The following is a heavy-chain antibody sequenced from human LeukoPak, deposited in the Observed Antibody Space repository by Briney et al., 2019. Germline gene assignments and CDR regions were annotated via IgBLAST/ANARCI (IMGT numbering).Heavy chain of an antibody. CDR2: IYSGGTT. CDR3: ATPDGALSYYYDSSGPQGGAFDI. V-gene: IGHV4-39*01. Sequence: SETLSLTCTVSGGSITSSGSYWGWIRQPPGEGLEWIGHIYSGGTTYYNPSLKSRVTISVDTSKNQVSLRLSSVTATDTAVYYCATPDGALSYYYDSSGPQGGAFDIWGQGTTVTVSS. D-gene: IGHD3-22*01. J-gene: IGHJ3*02. CDR1: GGSITSSGSY.